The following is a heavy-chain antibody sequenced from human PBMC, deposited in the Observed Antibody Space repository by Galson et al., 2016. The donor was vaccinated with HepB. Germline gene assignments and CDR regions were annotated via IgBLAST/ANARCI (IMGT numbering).Heavy chain of an antibody. CDR3: ARVQKGVVVTWYYYCVDV. V-gene: IGHV4-34*01. J-gene: IGHJ6*03. CDR2: INLSGNT. D-gene: IGHD2-2*01. CDR1: GDSIVSTYY. Sequence: SETLSLTCTVSGDSIVSTYYWGWIRQPPGKGLEWIGEINLSGNTNYNPSLKSRVTISLDTSKKQFSLKLSSVTAADTAIYYCARVQKGVVVTWYYYCVDVWGKGTTVTVSS.